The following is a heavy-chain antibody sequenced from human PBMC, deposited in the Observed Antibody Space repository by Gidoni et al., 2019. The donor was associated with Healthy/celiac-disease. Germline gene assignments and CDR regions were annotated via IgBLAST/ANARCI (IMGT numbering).Heavy chain of an antibody. D-gene: IGHD3-10*01. CDR3: ARGLSITMVRGHRGWFDP. CDR2: INHSGST. Sequence: QVQLQQWGAGLLKPSETLSLTCAVYGGSFSGYYWSWIRQPPGKGLEWIGEINHSGSTNYNPSLKSRVTISVDTSKNQFSLKLSSVTAADTAVYYCARGLSITMVRGHRGWFDPWGQGTLVTVSS. CDR1: GGSFSGYY. V-gene: IGHV4-34*01. J-gene: IGHJ5*02.